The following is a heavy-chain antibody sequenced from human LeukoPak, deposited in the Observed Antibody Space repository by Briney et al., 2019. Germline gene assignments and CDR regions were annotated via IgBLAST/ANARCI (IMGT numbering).Heavy chain of an antibody. CDR2: INPNSGGT. V-gene: IGHV1-2*02. D-gene: IGHD1-14*01. Sequence: ASVKVSCKASGYTFTGYYMHWVRQAPGQGLDWMGWINPNSGGTKYAQKFQDRVTMTSDTSISTAYMELSRLRSDDTAVYYCARDHLLFRQPPNWFDPWGQGTLVTVSS. CDR1: GYTFTGYY. CDR3: ARDHLLFRQPPNWFDP. J-gene: IGHJ5*02.